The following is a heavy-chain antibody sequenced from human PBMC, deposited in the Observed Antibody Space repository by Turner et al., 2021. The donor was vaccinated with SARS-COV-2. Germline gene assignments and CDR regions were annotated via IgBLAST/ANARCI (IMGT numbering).Heavy chain of an antibody. CDR1: GFTFSSYA. D-gene: IGHD5-12*01. CDR3: ARDLVATTQLFDY. CDR2: ISYDVSNK. J-gene: IGHJ4*02. Sequence: QGQLVESGGGVVQPGRSLRLSCAASGFTFSSYAMHWVRQAPGKGLEWVAVISYDVSNKYYADSEKGRITISRDNSKNTLYLQMNSLRAEDTAVYYCARDLVATTQLFDYWGQGTLVTVSS. V-gene: IGHV3-30-3*01.